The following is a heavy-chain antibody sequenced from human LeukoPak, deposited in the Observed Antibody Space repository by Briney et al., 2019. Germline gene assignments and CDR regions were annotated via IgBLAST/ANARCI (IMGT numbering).Heavy chain of an antibody. D-gene: IGHD2-21*02. V-gene: IGHV3-30-3*01. J-gene: IGHJ4*02. Sequence: GGSLRLSCAASGFTFSSYAMHWVRQAPGKGLEWVAVISYDGSNKYYADSVKGRFTIYRDNSKNTLYLQMNSLRAEDTAVYYCARGDIVVVTAHLDYWGQGTLVTVSS. CDR1: GFTFSSYA. CDR3: ARGDIVVVTAHLDY. CDR2: ISYDGSNK.